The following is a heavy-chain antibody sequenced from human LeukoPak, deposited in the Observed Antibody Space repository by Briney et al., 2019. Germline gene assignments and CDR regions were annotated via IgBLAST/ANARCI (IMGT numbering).Heavy chain of an antibody. CDR2: IYHSGST. V-gene: IGHV4-34*01. CDR3: ARFLNYYDSSGYSNWFDP. J-gene: IGHJ5*02. Sequence: SETLSLTCAVYGGSFSGYYWSWIRQPPGKGLEWIGYIYHSGSTYYNPSLKSRVTISVDRSKNQFSLKLSSVTAADTAVYYCARFLNYYDSSGYSNWFDPWGQGTLVTVSS. CDR1: GGSFSGYY. D-gene: IGHD3-22*01.